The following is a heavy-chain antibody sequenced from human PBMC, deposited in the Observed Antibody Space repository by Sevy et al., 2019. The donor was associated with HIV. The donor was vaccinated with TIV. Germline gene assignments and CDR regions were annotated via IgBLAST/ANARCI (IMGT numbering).Heavy chain of an antibody. D-gene: IGHD6-13*01. CDR3: ASGKGYTGSYYYYGMDD. CDR1: GFTFSSYW. Sequence: GGSLRLSCAASGFTFSSYWMSWVRQAPGKGLEWVANIKQDGSEKYYVDSVKGRLTISRDNAKNSLYLQMNSLRAEDTAVYYCASGKGYTGSYYYYGMDDWGQGTTVTVSS. V-gene: IGHV3-7*01. CDR2: IKQDGSEK. J-gene: IGHJ6*02.